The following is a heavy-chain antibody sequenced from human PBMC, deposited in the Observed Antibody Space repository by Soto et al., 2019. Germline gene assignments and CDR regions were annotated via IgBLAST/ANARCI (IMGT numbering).Heavy chain of an antibody. Sequence: QVQLQESGPGLVKPSQTLSLTCTVSAGSISSGDYYWSWIRQPPGKGPECVGYIYYTGTTHYNPSLKSRVKISPDTSKNQFSLNLNSVTAADTAVYYCARASYYGSGAYYYTYWGQGTLVTVSS. CDR3: ARASYYGSGAYYYTY. CDR1: AGSISSGDYY. CDR2: IYYTGTT. V-gene: IGHV4-30-4*01. D-gene: IGHD3-22*01. J-gene: IGHJ4*02.